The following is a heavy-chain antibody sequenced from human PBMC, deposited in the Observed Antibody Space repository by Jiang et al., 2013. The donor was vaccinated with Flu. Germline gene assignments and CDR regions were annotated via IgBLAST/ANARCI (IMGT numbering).Heavy chain of an antibody. CDR2: MSQKRER. CDR3: ARHPRYSNGWFDWFDP. V-gene: IGHV4-59*08. CDR1: GGSISSLY. J-gene: IGHJ5*02. Sequence: GPGLVKPSETLSLTCTVSGGSISSLYLSWIRQPPGKGLEWIGYMSQKRERQLQPLLKSRATISVDSSNNQLSLNLNSVTAADTAVYYCARHPRYSNGWFDWFDPWGQGTLVTVSS. D-gene: IGHD3-10*01.